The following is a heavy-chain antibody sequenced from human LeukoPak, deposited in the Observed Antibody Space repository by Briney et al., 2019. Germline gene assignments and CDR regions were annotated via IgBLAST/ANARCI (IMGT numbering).Heavy chain of an antibody. J-gene: IGHJ5*02. Sequence: PGGSLRLSCAASGFTFSNAWMSWVRQAPGKGLEWVSVIYSGGNTYYADSVKGRCSISRDNSKNTVFLQINILRAEDTAVYYCARGDYNWNDLDPWGQGTLVTVSA. CDR3: ARGDYNWNDLDP. CDR2: IYSGGNT. D-gene: IGHD1-1*01. CDR1: GFTFSNAW. V-gene: IGHV3-53*01.